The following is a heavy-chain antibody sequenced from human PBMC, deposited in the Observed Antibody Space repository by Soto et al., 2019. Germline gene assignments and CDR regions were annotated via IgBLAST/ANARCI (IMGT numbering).Heavy chain of an antibody. D-gene: IGHD4-17*01. V-gene: IGHV4-59*01. Sequence: PSETLSLTCTVSGGSISNYYWNWIRQSPGKGLEWIGYIYSSGSTHYNPSLQNRVTISIDTSKNQISLKVNSVTAADTAVYYCARRVLGDGDSSFFDYWGQGTLVTVSS. J-gene: IGHJ4*02. CDR1: GGSISNYY. CDR2: IYSSGST. CDR3: ARRVLGDGDSSFFDY.